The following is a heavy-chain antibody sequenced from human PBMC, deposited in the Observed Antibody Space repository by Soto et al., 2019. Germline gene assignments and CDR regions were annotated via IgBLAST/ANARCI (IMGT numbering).Heavy chain of an antibody. Sequence: QITLKESGPPLVRPTQTLTLACSLSGFSLTTSGVGVGWIRQPPGKALEFLALIYWDDDTRYRPSLRTRLTITQDTSKNLVVLTMTNVDPVDTATYYCVRVWSGFFVPRHRDAFDLWGQGTMVTVSS. CDR3: VRVWSGFFVPRHRDAFDL. V-gene: IGHV2-5*02. CDR2: IYWDDDT. D-gene: IGHD3-3*01. J-gene: IGHJ3*01. CDR1: GFSLTTSGVG.